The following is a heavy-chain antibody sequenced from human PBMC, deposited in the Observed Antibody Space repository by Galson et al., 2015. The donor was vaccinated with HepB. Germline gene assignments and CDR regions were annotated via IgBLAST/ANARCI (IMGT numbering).Heavy chain of an antibody. J-gene: IGHJ3*02. CDR3: ASSSSSWNVYAFDI. D-gene: IGHD6-13*01. CDR2: INWNGGST. CDR1: GFTFDDYG. V-gene: IGHV3-20*04. Sequence: SLRLSCAASGFTFDDYGMSWVRQAPGKGLEWVSGINWNGGSTGYADSVKGRFTISRDNAKNSLYLQMNSLRAEDTALYYCASSSSSWNVYAFDIRGQGTMVTVSS.